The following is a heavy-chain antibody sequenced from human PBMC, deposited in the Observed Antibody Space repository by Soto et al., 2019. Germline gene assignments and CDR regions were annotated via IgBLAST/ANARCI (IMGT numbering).Heavy chain of an antibody. CDR1: GFTFSSYG. D-gene: IGHD3-10*01. V-gene: IGHV3-33*01. CDR2: IWYDGSNK. CDR3: ARGYYYGSGSPGRYYYYGMDV. Sequence: GGSLRLSCAASGFTFSSYGMHWVRQAPGKGLEWVAVIWYDGSNKYYADSVKGRFTISRDNSKNTLYLQMNSLRAEDTAVYYCARGYYYGSGSPGRYYYYGMDVWGQGTTVTVS. J-gene: IGHJ6*02.